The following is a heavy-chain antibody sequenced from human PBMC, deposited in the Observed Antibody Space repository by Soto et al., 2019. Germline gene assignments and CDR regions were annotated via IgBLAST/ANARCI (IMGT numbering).Heavy chain of an antibody. CDR2: IKQDGSEK. CDR3: ARDSGITIFGVVRSDAFDI. V-gene: IGHV3-7*01. D-gene: IGHD3-3*01. Sequence: GGSLRLSCAASGFTFSSYWMSWVRQAPGKGLEWVANIKQDGSEKYYVDSVKGRFTISRDNAKNSLYLQMNSLRAEDTAVYYCARDSGITIFGVVRSDAFDIWGQGTMVTVSS. J-gene: IGHJ3*02. CDR1: GFTFSSYW.